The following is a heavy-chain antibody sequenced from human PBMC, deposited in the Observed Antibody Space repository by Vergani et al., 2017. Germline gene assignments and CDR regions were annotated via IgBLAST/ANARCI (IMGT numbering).Heavy chain of an antibody. CDR3: ARGRVRVATLRYNWFDP. V-gene: IGHV4-34*01. CDR1: GGSFSGYY. CDR2: INHSGST. Sequence: QVQLQQWGAGLLKPSETLSLTCAVYGGSFSGYYWSWIRQPPGKGLEWIGEINHSGSTNYNPFLKSRVTISVDTSKNQFSLKLSSVTAADTAVYYCARGRVRVATLRYNWFDPWGQGTLVTVSS. D-gene: IGHD5-12*01. J-gene: IGHJ5*02.